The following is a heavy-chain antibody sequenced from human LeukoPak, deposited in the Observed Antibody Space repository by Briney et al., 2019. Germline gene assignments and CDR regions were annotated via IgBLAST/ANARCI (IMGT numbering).Heavy chain of an antibody. J-gene: IGHJ4*02. CDR1: GFTFNSYN. CDR2: ISSSSTLI. Sequence: GGSLRLSCAASGFTFNSYNMNWVRQAPGKGLEWVSYISSSSTLIYYADSVKGRFTISRDNAKNSLYLQMIGLRAEDTAVYYCARETLSSSWTYDYWGQGTLVTVSS. V-gene: IGHV3-48*01. CDR3: ARETLSSSWTYDY. D-gene: IGHD6-13*01.